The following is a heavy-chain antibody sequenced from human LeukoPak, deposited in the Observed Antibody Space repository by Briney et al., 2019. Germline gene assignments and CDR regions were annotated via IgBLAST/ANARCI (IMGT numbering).Heavy chain of an antibody. Sequence: SETLSLTCAVYGGSFSGYYWSWIRQPPGKGLEWIGETHYSGSTTYNPSLKSRVTISVDTSKNQFSLKLSSVTAADTAVYYCARGAPRYCSSTSCYGGDYWGQGTLVTVSS. CDR1: GGSFSGYY. D-gene: IGHD2-2*01. J-gene: IGHJ4*02. V-gene: IGHV4-34*01. CDR2: THYSGST. CDR3: ARGAPRYCSSTSCYGGDY.